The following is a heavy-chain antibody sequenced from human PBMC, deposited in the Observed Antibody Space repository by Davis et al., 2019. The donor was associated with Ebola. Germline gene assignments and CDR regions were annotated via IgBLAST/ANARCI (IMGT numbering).Heavy chain of an antibody. J-gene: IGHJ4*01. Sequence: GESLKISCAASGFTFSSYSMNWVRQVPGKGLVWVSAISGSGDSTYYRDSVRGRFTISRDNSKNTLYLQMNRLRAEDTAVYYCAKFWGEEYSSTWYYFNHWGRGTLVTVSS. CDR3: AKFWGEEYSSTWYYFNH. CDR2: ISGSGDST. V-gene: IGHV3-23*01. CDR1: GFTFSSYS. D-gene: IGHD6-13*01.